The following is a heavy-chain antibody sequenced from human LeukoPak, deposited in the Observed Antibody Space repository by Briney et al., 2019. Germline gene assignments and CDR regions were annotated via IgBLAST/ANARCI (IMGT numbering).Heavy chain of an antibody. Sequence: SETLSLTCTVSGGSISSYYWSWIRQPAGKGLEWIGRIYTSGSTNYNPSLKSRVTISVDTSKNQFSLKLSSVTAADTAVYYCARVTEDSSSWFGYYYYMDVWGKGTTVTISS. CDR3: ARVTEDSSSWFGYYYYMDV. CDR1: GGSISSYY. V-gene: IGHV4-4*07. CDR2: IYTSGST. D-gene: IGHD6-13*01. J-gene: IGHJ6*03.